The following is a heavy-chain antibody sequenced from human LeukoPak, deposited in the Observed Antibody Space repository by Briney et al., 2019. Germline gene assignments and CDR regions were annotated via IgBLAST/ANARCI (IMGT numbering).Heavy chain of an antibody. CDR1: GGSIRNYY. Sequence: SETLSLTCTVSGGSIRNYYWSWIRQPPGKGLEWIGFIYYSGSTNYNPSLKSRVTISVDTSKNQFSLKLSSVTAADTAAYYCARDHGYGSYYGMDVWGQGTTVTVSS. D-gene: IGHD3-10*01. V-gene: IGHV4-59*01. CDR3: ARDHGYGSYYGMDV. J-gene: IGHJ6*02. CDR2: IYYSGST.